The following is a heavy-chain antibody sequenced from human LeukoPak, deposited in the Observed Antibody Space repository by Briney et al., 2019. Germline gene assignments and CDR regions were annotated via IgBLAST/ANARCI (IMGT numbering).Heavy chain of an antibody. D-gene: IGHD3-10*01. V-gene: IGHV1-2*02. CDR3: ARSQRGLWFGESLNRWFDP. Sequence: ASVKVSCKASGYTFTGYYMHWVRQAPGQGLEWMGWINPNSGGTNYAQKFQGRVTMTRDTSISTAYMELSRLRSDDTAVYYCARSQRGLWFGESLNRWFDPWGQGTLVTVSS. J-gene: IGHJ5*02. CDR1: GYTFTGYY. CDR2: INPNSGGT.